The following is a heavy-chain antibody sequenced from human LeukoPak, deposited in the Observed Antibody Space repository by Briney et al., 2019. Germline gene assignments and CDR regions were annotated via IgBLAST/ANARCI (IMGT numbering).Heavy chain of an antibody. V-gene: IGHV3-33*01. CDR1: GFTFSSYG. CDR3: ARDDALGDNALDI. CDR2: ILNDGSQE. Sequence: GRSLRLSCAASGFTFSSYGMHWVRQAPGKGLEWVAVILNDGSQEKYADSVKGRFTISRENSKNTLFLQMNSLRAEDTAVYYCARDDALGDNALDIWGQGRMVTVSS. D-gene: IGHD3-16*01. J-gene: IGHJ3*02.